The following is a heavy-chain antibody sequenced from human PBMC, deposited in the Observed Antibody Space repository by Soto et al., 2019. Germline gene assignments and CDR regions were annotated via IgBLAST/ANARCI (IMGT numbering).Heavy chain of an antibody. Sequence: TLSLTCTVSGGSISSYYWSWIRQPPGKGLEWIGYIYYSGSTNYNPSLKSRVTISVDTSKNQFSLKLSSVTAADTAVYYCARDSHSSSRYSSSYARGNWFDPWGQGTLVTVSS. D-gene: IGHD6-13*01. V-gene: IGHV4-59*01. CDR2: IYYSGST. J-gene: IGHJ5*02. CDR3: ARDSHSSSRYSSSYARGNWFDP. CDR1: GGSISSYY.